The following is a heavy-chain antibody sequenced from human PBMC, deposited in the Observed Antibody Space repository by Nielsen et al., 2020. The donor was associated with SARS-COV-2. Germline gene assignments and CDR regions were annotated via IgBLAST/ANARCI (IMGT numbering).Heavy chain of an antibody. V-gene: IGHV3-73*01. Sequence: GGSLRLSCAASGFTFSDSAIHWVRQASGKGLEWVGRVRSKAKNYATTYTESVKGRLTISRDNAKNSLYLHMNSLRVEDTAVYYCVRDSSIVIWSGYPVDWGQGTLVTVSS. CDR1: GFTFSDSA. D-gene: IGHD3-3*01. CDR2: VRSKAKNYAT. J-gene: IGHJ4*02. CDR3: VRDSSIVIWSGYPVD.